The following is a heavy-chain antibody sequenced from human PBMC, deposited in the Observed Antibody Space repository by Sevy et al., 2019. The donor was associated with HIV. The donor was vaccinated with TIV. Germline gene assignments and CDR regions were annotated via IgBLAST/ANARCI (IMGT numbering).Heavy chain of an antibody. D-gene: IGHD3-3*01. CDR3: ARDGFVLRFLEWLPPPYYYYYGMDV. CDR2: IKQDGSVK. Sequence: GGSLRLSCVASGFTLNSYWMSWVRQAPGKGLEWVANIKQDGSVKYYVNSVKGRFTISRDNARNLLYLQMNSLGAEDTAVYYCARDGFVLRFLEWLPPPYYYYYGMDVWGQGTTVTVSS. CDR1: GFTLNSYW. V-gene: IGHV3-7*01. J-gene: IGHJ6*02.